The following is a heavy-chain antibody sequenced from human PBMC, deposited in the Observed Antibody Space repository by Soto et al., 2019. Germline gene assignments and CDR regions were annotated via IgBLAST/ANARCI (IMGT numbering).Heavy chain of an antibody. V-gene: IGHV3-30*18. CDR1: GFTFSSYG. Sequence: GGSLRLSCAASGFTFSSYGMYWVRQAPGKGLEWVAVISYDGSNKYYADSVKGRFTISRDNSKNTLYLQMNSLRAEDTAVYYCAKERVRGVIYYYYGMDVWGQGTTVTVSS. CDR3: AKERVRGVIYYYYGMDV. J-gene: IGHJ6*02. D-gene: IGHD3-10*01. CDR2: ISYDGSNK.